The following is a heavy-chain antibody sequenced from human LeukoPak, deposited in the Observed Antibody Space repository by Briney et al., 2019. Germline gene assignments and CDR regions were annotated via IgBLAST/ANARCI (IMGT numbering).Heavy chain of an antibody. V-gene: IGHV4-59*12. Sequence: SETLSLTCTVSGGSISSSYWSWIRQPPGKGLEWIGYVYYTGKTNYNPSLKSRVTISVDKSKNQFSLKLSSVTAADTAVYYCASRIRDYGDYEVWYFDLWGRGTLVTVSS. CDR1: GGSISSSY. D-gene: IGHD4-17*01. J-gene: IGHJ2*01. CDR2: VYYTGKT. CDR3: ASRIRDYGDYEVWYFDL.